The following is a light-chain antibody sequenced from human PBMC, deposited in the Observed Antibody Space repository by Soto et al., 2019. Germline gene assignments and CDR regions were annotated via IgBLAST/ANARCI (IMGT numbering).Light chain of an antibody. J-gene: IGKJ1*01. Sequence: EIVLTWSPGTLSLSPGERGTFSCRAIQSVTSSYLSWYQQKPGLAPRLRIYGASGRATGIPDRFSGCGSGTGGSLTISRLEPGDCAGDYGHQYGRSPPTFGQGTKVDIK. CDR2: GAS. CDR1: QSVTSSY. V-gene: IGKV3-20*01. CDR3: HQYGRSPPT.